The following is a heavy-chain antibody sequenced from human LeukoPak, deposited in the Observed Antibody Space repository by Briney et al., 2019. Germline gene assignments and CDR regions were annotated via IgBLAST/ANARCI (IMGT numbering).Heavy chain of an antibody. Sequence: GGSLRLSCAASGFTFSKFWMSWVRQAPGKGLEWVATIKHDGGEKYYVDSVKGRFTISRDNAKNSLYLQMNSLRAEDTAVYYSARHDYGDLGQGTLVTVSS. CDR2: IKHDGGEK. CDR1: GFTFSKFW. V-gene: IGHV3-7*02. J-gene: IGHJ4*02. D-gene: IGHD4-17*01. CDR3: ARHDYGD.